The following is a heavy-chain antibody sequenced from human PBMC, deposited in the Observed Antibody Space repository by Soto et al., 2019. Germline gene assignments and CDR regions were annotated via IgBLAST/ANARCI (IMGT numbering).Heavy chain of an antibody. J-gene: IGHJ5*02. Sequence: GASVKVSCKASGYTFTSYAMHWVRQAPGQRLEWMGWINAGNGNTKYSQKFQGRVTITRDTSASTAYMELSSLRSEDTAVYYCARDIPPSIAAAPYNWFDPWGQGTLVTVSS. CDR1: GYTFTSYA. V-gene: IGHV1-3*01. D-gene: IGHD6-13*01. CDR2: INAGNGNT. CDR3: ARDIPPSIAAAPYNWFDP.